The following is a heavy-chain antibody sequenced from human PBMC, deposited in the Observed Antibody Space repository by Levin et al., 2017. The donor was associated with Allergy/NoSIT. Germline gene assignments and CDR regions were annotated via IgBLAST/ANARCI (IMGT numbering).Heavy chain of an antibody. CDR3: ARDYCSGGSCLGS. V-gene: IGHV3-21*01. Sequence: GGSLRLSCAASGFTFSSYSMNWVRQAPGKGLEWVSSISSSSTYIYYADSVQGRFTISRDNAKNSLYLQMNSLRAEDTAVYYCARDYCSGGSCLGSWGQGTLVTVSS. D-gene: IGHD2-15*01. CDR2: ISSSSTYI. J-gene: IGHJ5*02. CDR1: GFTFSSYS.